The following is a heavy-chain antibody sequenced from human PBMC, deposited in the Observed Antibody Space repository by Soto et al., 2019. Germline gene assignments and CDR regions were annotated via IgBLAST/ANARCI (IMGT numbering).Heavy chain of an antibody. CDR3: ARGPSRITMIPNRFDP. D-gene: IGHD3-22*01. J-gene: IGHJ5*02. V-gene: IGHV3-21*01. CDR2: ISSSSSYI. CDR1: GFTFSSYS. Sequence: GGSLRLSCAASGFTFSSYSMNWVRQAPGKGLEWVSSISSSSSYIYYADSVKGRFTISRDNAKNSLYLQMNSLRAEDTAVYYCARGPSRITMIPNRFDPWGQGTLVTVSS.